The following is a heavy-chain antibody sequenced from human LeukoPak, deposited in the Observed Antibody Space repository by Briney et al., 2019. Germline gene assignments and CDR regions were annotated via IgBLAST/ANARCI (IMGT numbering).Heavy chain of an antibody. Sequence: GASVKVSCKASGYTFTSYGISWVRQAPGQGLERMGWISAYNGNTNYAQKLQGRVTMTTDTSTSTAYIELRSLRSDDTAVYYCARDAPPRIAAAGRNWFDPWGQGTLVTVSS. J-gene: IGHJ5*02. CDR1: GYTFTSYG. D-gene: IGHD6-13*01. V-gene: IGHV1-18*01. CDR3: ARDAPPRIAAAGRNWFDP. CDR2: ISAYNGNT.